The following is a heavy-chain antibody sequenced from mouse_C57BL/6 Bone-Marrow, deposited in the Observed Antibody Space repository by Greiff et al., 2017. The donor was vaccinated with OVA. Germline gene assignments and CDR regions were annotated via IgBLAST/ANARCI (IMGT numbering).Heavy chain of an antibody. CDR1: GYTFTDYN. J-gene: IGHJ1*03. CDR3: ARRGYSNYFDWYFDV. Sequence: VQLQQSGPELVKPGASVKIPCKASGYTFTDYNMDWVKQSHGKSLEWIGDINPNNGGTIYNQKFKGKATLTVDKSSSTAYMELRSLTSEDTAVYYCARRGYSNYFDWYFDVWGTGTTVTVSS. V-gene: IGHV1-18*01. CDR2: INPNNGGT. D-gene: IGHD2-5*01.